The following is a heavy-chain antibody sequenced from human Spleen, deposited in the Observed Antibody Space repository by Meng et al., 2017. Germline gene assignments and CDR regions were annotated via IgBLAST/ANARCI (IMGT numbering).Heavy chain of an antibody. J-gene: IGHJ3*02. V-gene: IGHV3-48*03. CDR3: ARDDRRGGYGIDI. Sequence: GESLKISCAASGFTFSSYEMNWVRQAPGNGLEWVSYISSSGSTIYYADSVKGRFTISRDNSNNLLYLQMNSLRADDTAIYYCARDDRRGGYGIDIWGPGTRVTVSS. CDR2: ISSSGSTI. CDR1: GFTFSSYE. D-gene: IGHD3-16*01.